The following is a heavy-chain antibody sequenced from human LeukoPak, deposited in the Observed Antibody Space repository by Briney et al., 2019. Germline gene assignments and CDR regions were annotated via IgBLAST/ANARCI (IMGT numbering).Heavy chain of an antibody. V-gene: IGHV4-39*07. CDR2: IYYSGST. CDR3: AVVDSSGYYYYFDY. J-gene: IGHJ4*02. CDR1: GGSISSSSYY. D-gene: IGHD3-22*01. Sequence: SETLSLTCTVSGGSISSSSYYWGWIRQPPGKGLEWIGSIYYSGSTYYNPSLKSRVTISVDTSKNQFSLKLSSVTAADTAVYYCAVVDSSGYYYYFDYWGQGTLVTVPS.